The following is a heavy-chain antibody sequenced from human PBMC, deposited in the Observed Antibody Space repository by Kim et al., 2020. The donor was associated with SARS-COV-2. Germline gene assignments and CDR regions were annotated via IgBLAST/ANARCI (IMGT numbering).Heavy chain of an antibody. Sequence: SETLSLTCAVSGGSMSTGGYSWSWIRQPPGETLEWIGYIYHSGSTYYNPSLKSRVIISVDRFNNQFSLKVNSVTAADTAVYYCARYDSPHRFDYWGQGTLVTVSS. CDR1: GGSMSTGGYS. CDR2: IYHSGST. D-gene: IGHD3-22*01. J-gene: IGHJ4*02. V-gene: IGHV4-30-2*01. CDR3: ARYDSPHRFDY.